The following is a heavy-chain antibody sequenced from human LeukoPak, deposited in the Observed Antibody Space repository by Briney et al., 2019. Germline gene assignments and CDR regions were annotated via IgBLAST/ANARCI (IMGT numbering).Heavy chain of an antibody. Sequence: ASVKVSCKASGYTFTGYYMHWVRQAPGQGLEWMGWINPNSGGTNYAQKLQGRVTMTTDTSTSTAYMELRSLRSDDTAMYYCAREAVADAFDIWGQGTMVTVSS. V-gene: IGHV1-2*02. CDR3: AREAVADAFDI. CDR2: INPNSGGT. J-gene: IGHJ3*02. D-gene: IGHD6-19*01. CDR1: GYTFTGYY.